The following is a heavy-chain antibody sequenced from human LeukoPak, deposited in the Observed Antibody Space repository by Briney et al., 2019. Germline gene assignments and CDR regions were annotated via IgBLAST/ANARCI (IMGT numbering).Heavy chain of an antibody. V-gene: IGHV3-33*01. CDR3: ARGGGSGWYINWFDP. CDR1: GFTFSSYG. Sequence: GGSLRLSCAASGFTFSSYGMHWVRQAPGKGLEWVAVIWYDGSNKYYADSVKGRFTISRDNSKNTLYLQMNSLRAEDTAVYYCARGGGSGWYINWFDPWGQGTLVTVSS. D-gene: IGHD6-19*01. CDR2: IWYDGSNK. J-gene: IGHJ5*02.